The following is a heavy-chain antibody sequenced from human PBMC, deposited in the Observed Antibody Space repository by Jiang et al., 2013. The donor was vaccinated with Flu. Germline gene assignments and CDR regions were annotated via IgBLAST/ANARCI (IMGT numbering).Heavy chain of an antibody. Sequence: GLVKPSETLSLTCNVSGGSISSYYWSWIRQSPGKGLEWIGYKYHSGSTNNPSLNSRVTISLDTSKNQFSLKLNSVTAADTAVYYCARSMTSYHDSSGSNWFDPWGQGTQVTVSS. D-gene: IGHD3-22*01. V-gene: IGHV4-59*12. CDR1: GGSISSYY. J-gene: IGHJ5*02. CDR3: ARSMTSYHDSSGSNWFDP. CDR2: KYHSGST.